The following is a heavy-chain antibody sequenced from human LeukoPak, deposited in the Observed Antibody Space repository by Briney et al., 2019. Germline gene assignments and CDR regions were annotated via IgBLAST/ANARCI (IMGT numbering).Heavy chain of an antibody. Sequence: SETLSLTCTVSGASVSSYYWSWIRQPPGKGREWIGYFSYSGSTNYNPSLKSRATISVDTSKNQFSLTLSSVTAADTAVYYCARGPLDSGYTYFDYWGQGTLVSVAS. D-gene: IGHD5-12*01. CDR1: GASVSSYY. CDR3: ARGPLDSGYTYFDY. J-gene: IGHJ4*02. V-gene: IGHV4-59*02. CDR2: FSYSGST.